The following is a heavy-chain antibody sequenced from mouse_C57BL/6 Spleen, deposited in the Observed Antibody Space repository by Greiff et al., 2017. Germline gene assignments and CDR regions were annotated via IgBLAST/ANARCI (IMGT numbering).Heavy chain of an antibody. J-gene: IGHJ2*01. CDR1: GYSITSGYY. Sequence: EVQLVESGPGLVKPSQSLSLTCSVTGYSITSGYYWNWIRQFPGNKLEWMGYISYDGSNNYNPSLKNRISITRDTSKNQFFLKLNSVTTEDTATYYCARGDWDFYFDYWGQGTTLTVSS. D-gene: IGHD4-1*01. CDR3: ARGDWDFYFDY. CDR2: ISYDGSN. V-gene: IGHV3-6*01.